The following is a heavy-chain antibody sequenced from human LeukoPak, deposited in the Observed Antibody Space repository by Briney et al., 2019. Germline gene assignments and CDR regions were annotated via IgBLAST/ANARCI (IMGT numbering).Heavy chain of an antibody. J-gene: IGHJ5*02. Sequence: LETLSLTRTVSGNSLREYYWNWIRQPPAKGVEWIGYIYYSGTTSYNPSLRSRVTISVDMSKTQFSLGLTAVTAADTVVYYGAGQSEGFNPWGQGTLVTVSS. CDR1: GNSLREYY. CDR2: IYYSGTT. CDR3: AGQSEGFNP. V-gene: IGHV4-59*08.